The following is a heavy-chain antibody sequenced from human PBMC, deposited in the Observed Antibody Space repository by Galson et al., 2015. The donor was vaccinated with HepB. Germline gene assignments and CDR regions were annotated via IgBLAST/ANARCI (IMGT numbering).Heavy chain of an antibody. Sequence: SLRLSCAASGFTFSSYGMHWVRQAPGKGLEWVAVISYDGSNKYYADSVKGRFTISRDNSKNTLYLQMNSLRAEDTAVYYCAKDIFWRDRRGYMDVWGKGTTVTVSS. J-gene: IGHJ6*03. D-gene: IGHD3-3*01. CDR1: GFTFSSYG. V-gene: IGHV3-30*18. CDR2: ISYDGSNK. CDR3: AKDIFWRDRRGYMDV.